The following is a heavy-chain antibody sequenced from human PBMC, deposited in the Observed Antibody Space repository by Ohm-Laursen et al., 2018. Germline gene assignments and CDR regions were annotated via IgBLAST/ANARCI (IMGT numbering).Heavy chain of an antibody. Sequence: SVKVSCNASGYTFSSYDIIWVRQASGQGPEWMGWMNPNSHNTGYARKFRGRVSMTSGSSISTAYMELYSLTSEDTATYYCARAVRYQLLSDPWGQGTLVTVSS. J-gene: IGHJ5*02. V-gene: IGHV1-8*01. CDR2: MNPNSHNT. CDR1: GYTFSSYD. CDR3: ARAVRYQLLSDP. D-gene: IGHD4-23*01.